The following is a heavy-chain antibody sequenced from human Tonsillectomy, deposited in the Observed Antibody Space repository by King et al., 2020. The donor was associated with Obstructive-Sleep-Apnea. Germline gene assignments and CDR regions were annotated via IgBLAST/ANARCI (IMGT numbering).Heavy chain of an antibody. Sequence: VQLVESGGGVVQPGRSLRLSCAASGFTFSSYGMHWVRQAPGKGLEWVAVITYDGSNKYYADSVKGRFTNSRDNSKNTLDLQVNILRAEDTAVYYGVREATEVTNTECYFDYWGQGNLVTVSS. CDR1: GFTFSSYG. J-gene: IGHJ4*02. V-gene: IGHV3-30*03. D-gene: IGHD4-23*01. CDR2: ITYDGSNK. CDR3: VREATEVTNTECYFDY.